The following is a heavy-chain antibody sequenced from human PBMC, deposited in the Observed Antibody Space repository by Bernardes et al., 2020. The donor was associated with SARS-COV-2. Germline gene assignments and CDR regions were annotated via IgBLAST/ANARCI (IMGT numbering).Heavy chain of an antibody. CDR3: AKELNWNHFDY. CDR2: IRDDGTNK. J-gene: IGHJ4*02. CDR1: GFTFSSYG. D-gene: IGHD1-20*01. Sequence: GSLRLSCVASGFTFSSYGMVWVRQAPGKGLEWVAFIRDDGTNKYYADSVKGRFTISRDNSKNTLYLQMDSLRTEDTAVYYCAKELNWNHFDYWGQGSLVTVSS. V-gene: IGHV3-30*02.